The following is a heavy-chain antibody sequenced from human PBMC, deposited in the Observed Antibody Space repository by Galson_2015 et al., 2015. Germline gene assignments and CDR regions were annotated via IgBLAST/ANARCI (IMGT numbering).Heavy chain of an antibody. CDR3: AKDQKSSGWLLYYFDY. CDR1: GITVSSNY. D-gene: IGHD6-19*01. J-gene: IGHJ4*02. V-gene: IGHV3-53*05. Sequence: SLRLSCAGSGITVSSNYMSWVRRAPGKGLEWVSVIYSGGNTYNADSVKGRFTISRDNSKNTLYLQMNSLRAEDTAVYYCAKDQKSSGWLLYYFDYWGQGTLVTVSS. CDR2: IYSGGNT.